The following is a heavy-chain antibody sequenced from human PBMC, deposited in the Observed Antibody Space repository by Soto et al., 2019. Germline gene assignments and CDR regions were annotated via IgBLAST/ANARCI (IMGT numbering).Heavy chain of an antibody. CDR3: ARDYHYYGSGSYTYRFDP. V-gene: IGHV1-18*01. CDR2: ISAYNGNT. CDR1: GYTFTSYG. J-gene: IGHJ5*02. Sequence: ASVKVSCKASGYTFTSYGISWVRQAPGQGLEWMGWISAYNGNTNYAQKLQGRVTMTTDTSTSTAYMELRSLRSDDTAVYYCARDYHYYGSGSYTYRFDPWGQGTLVTVSS. D-gene: IGHD3-10*01.